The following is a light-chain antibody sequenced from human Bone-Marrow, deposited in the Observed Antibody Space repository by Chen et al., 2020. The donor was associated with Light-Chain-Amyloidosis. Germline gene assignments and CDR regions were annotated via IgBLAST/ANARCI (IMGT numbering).Light chain of an antibody. CDR2: RDT. CDR1: DLPKHY. CDR3: QSADSSGTYEVI. Sequence: SYELTQPPSVSGSPGQTPRITCSGDDLPKHYAYWYQQKPGQAPVLVIHRDTERPSGISERFSGSSSGTTATLTIRGVQAEDEADYHCQSADSSGTYEVIFGGGTKLTVL. V-gene: IGLV3-25*03. J-gene: IGLJ2*01.